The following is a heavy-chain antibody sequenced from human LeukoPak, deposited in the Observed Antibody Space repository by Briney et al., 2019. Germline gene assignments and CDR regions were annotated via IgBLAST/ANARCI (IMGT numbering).Heavy chain of an antibody. CDR2: INHSGST. D-gene: IGHD3-3*01. CDR3: ARGGVGYDFWSGKDWFDP. J-gene: IGHJ5*02. CDR1: GGSFSGYY. V-gene: IGHV4-34*01. Sequence: SETLSLTCAVYGGSFSGYYWSWIRQPPGKGLEWIGEINHSGSTNYNPSLKSRVTISVDTSKNQFSLKLSSVTAADTAVYYCARGGVGYDFWSGKDWFDPWGQGTLVTVSS.